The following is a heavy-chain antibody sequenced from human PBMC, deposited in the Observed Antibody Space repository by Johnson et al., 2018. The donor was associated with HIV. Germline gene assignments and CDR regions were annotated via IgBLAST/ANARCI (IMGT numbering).Heavy chain of an antibody. J-gene: IGHJ3*02. Sequence: VQLVESGGGVVQPGGSLRLSCAASGFTFSSYGMHWVRQAPGKGLAWVAFIRYDGSNKYYADSVKGRFTISRDTSKNTLYLQMNSLRAEDTAVYYCAKDEALGWELDPDAFDIWGQGTMVTVSS. D-gene: IGHD1-26*01. V-gene: IGHV3-30*02. CDR1: GFTFSSYG. CDR3: AKDEALGWELDPDAFDI. CDR2: IRYDGSNK.